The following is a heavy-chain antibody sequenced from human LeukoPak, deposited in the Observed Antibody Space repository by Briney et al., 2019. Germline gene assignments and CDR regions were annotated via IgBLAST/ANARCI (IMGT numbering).Heavy chain of an antibody. J-gene: IGHJ3*02. CDR1: GGSISSYY. D-gene: IGHD4-23*01. CDR2: IHYSGST. Sequence: SETLSLICTVSGGSISSYYWNWIRQPPGKGLEWIGFIHYSGSTNYNPSLKGRVTISVDTSKNHFSLKLSSVTAADTAVYYCGSNLGGNNGALDIWGQGTMVTVSS. V-gene: IGHV4-59*08. CDR3: GSNLGGNNGALDI.